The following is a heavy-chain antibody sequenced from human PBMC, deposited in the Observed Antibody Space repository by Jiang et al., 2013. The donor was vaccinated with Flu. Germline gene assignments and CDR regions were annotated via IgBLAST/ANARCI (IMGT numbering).Heavy chain of an antibody. V-gene: IGHV1-69*04. CDR1: GGTLSRHG. CDR2: IIPIIDVA. D-gene: IGHD6-19*01. J-gene: IGHJ3*01. CDR3: ARDTLQSTVATYEPLDF. Sequence: GAEVKKPGSSVRVSCKASGGTLSRHGISWVRQAPGQGLEWMGRIIPIIDVANYAQKFQGRVRLTTDRSTTTVYMEVNNLRSEDTAVYYCARDTLQSTVATYEPLDFWGQGTLITVSS.